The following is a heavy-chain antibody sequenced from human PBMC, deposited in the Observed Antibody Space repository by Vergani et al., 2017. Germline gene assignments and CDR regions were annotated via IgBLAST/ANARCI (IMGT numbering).Heavy chain of an antibody. J-gene: IGHJ4*02. CDR1: GGSISSGGYY. Sequence: QVQLQESGPGLVKPSQTLSLPGTVSGGSISSGGYYWSWIRQHPGKGLEWIGYIYYSGSTYYNPSLKSRVTISVDTSKNQFSLKLSSVTAADTAEYYGARGCSSTSCYTEDWSQGSLVTVSS. CDR3: ARGCSSTSCYTED. V-gene: IGHV4-31*03. CDR2: IYYSGST. D-gene: IGHD2-2*02.